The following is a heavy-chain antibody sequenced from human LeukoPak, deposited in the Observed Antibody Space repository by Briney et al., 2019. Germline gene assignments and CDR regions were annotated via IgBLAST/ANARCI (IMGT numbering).Heavy chain of an antibody. CDR2: ISSSGSTI. CDR3: ARDAVGDSSGLYYYYYYYMDV. D-gene: IGHD3-22*01. Sequence: PGGSLRLSCAASGSTFSDYYMSWIRQAPGKGLEWVSYISSSGSTIYYADSVKGRFTTSRDNAKNSLYLQMNSLRAEDTAVYYCARDAVGDSSGLYYYYYYYMDVWGKGTTVTVSS. J-gene: IGHJ6*03. V-gene: IGHV3-11*04. CDR1: GSTFSDYY.